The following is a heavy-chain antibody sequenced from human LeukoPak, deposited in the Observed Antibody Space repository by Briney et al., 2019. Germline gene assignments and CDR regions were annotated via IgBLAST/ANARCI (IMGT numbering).Heavy chain of an antibody. CDR1: GGSISSYY. J-gene: IGHJ4*02. V-gene: IGHV4-59*12. CDR2: IHDSGST. Sequence: SETLSLTCTVSGGSISSYYWIWLRQSPGKGLEWIGHIHDSGSTTYNPSLKSRVTISVDTSKNQFSLKLSSVTAADTAVYYCARVLGNYGGNSAAFDYWGQGTLVTVSS. D-gene: IGHD4-23*01. CDR3: ARVLGNYGGNSAAFDY.